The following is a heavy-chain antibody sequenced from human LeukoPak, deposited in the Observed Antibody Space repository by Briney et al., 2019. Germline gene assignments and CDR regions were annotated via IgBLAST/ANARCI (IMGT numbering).Heavy chain of an antibody. J-gene: IGHJ3*02. V-gene: IGHV3-23*01. D-gene: IGHD1-1*01. CDR1: GLIFSTYA. CDR2: ISADGSGT. CDR3: ARDTTRSSGSTYFDALDM. Sequence: GGSLRLSCAASGLIFSTYAMHWVRQAPGKGLEWVSGISADGSGTHYADSVKGRFTISRDNTRNSLFLQMNSLRVEDTALYYCARDTTRSSGSTYFDALDMWGQGTMVSVSS.